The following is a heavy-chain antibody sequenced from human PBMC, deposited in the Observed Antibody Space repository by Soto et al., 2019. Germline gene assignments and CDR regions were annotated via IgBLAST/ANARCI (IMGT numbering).Heavy chain of an antibody. CDR2: IYYSGST. CDR1: GGSISSYY. J-gene: IGHJ6*02. D-gene: IGHD6-13*01. V-gene: IGHV4-59*01. CDR3: ARDTEYSSSSQTYYYYGMDV. Sequence: SETLSLTCTVSGGSISSYYWSWIRQPPGKGLEWIGYIYYSGSTNYNPSLKSRVTISVDTSKSQFSLKLSSVTAADTAVYYCARDTEYSSSSQTYYYYGMDVWGQGTTVTVSS.